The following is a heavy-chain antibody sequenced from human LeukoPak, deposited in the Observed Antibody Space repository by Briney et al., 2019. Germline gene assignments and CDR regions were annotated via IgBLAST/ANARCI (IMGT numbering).Heavy chain of an antibody. CDR3: AREGGFYHPLDY. V-gene: IGHV4-4*02. CDR2: VHLDGRT. D-gene: IGHD1-14*01. CDR1: GGSVINTNW. J-gene: IGHJ4*02. Sequence: SETLSLTCGVSGGSVINTNWWTWVRQPPGKGLEWIGEVHLDGRTNYNPSLESRFTMSVDVSENQVSLKLTSVTAADTAVYYCAREGGFYHPLDYSGQGTLVTVSS.